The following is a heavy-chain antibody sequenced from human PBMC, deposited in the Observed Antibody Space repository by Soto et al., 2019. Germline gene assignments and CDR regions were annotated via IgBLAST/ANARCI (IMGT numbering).Heavy chain of an antibody. V-gene: IGHV4-59*01. CDR3: ATTADCSSTSCSPYYYYGMDV. CDR2: IYYSGST. J-gene: IGHJ6*02. CDR1: GGSISSYY. D-gene: IGHD2-2*01. Sequence: SETLSLTCTVSGGSISSYYWSWIRQPPGKGLEWIGYIYYSGSTNYNPSLKSRVTISVDTSKNQFSLKLSSVTAADTAVYYCATTADCSSTSCSPYYYYGMDVWGQGTTVTISS.